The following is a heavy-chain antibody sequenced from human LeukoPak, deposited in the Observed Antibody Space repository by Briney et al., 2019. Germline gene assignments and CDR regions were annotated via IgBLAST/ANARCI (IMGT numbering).Heavy chain of an antibody. Sequence: PGGSLRLSCAASGFTFSSYGMHWVRQAPGKGLGWVAVISYDGSNKYYADSVKGRFTISRDNAKNSLYLQMNSLRAEDTAVYYCARVTEGAFGGVIVIPGYFDYWGQGTLVTVSS. D-gene: IGHD3-16*02. J-gene: IGHJ4*02. V-gene: IGHV3-30*03. CDR3: ARVTEGAFGGVIVIPGYFDY. CDR1: GFTFSSYG. CDR2: ISYDGSNK.